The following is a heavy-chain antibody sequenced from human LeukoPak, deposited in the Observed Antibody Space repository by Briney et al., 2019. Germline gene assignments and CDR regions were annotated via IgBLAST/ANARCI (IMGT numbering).Heavy chain of an antibody. D-gene: IGHD5-24*01. CDR3: ARDRPDGYYFDS. J-gene: IGHJ4*02. Sequence: GGSLRLSCAASGFTFSSYEMNWVRQAPGKGLEWVSYISSSGSTIYYADSVKGRFTISRDNAKNSLYLQMNSLRAEDTAVYYCARDRPDGYYFDSWGQGTRVTVSS. CDR1: GFTFSSYE. V-gene: IGHV3-48*03. CDR2: ISSSGSTI.